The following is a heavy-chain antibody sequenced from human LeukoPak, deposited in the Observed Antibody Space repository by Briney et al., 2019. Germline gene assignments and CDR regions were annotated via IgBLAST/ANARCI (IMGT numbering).Heavy chain of an antibody. D-gene: IGHD1-26*01. J-gene: IGHJ6*03. CDR1: GFTFSNAW. CDR3: ARVDSGSYYLYYYYYMDV. Sequence: PGGSLRLSCAASGFTFSNAWMNWVRQAPGKGLEWVANIKQDGSEKYYVDSVKGRFTISRDNAKNSLYLQMNSLRAEDTAVYYCARVDSGSYYLYYYYYMDVWGKGTTVTISS. V-gene: IGHV3-7*01. CDR2: IKQDGSEK.